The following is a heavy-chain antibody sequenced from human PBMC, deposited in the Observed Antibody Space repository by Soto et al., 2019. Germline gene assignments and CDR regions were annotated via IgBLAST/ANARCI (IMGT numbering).Heavy chain of an antibody. Sequence: PGGSLRLSCAVAGYTFGNHWMHWVRQAPGKGLEWVSRMNSDGSIMNDADSVKGRFTVSRDNAKNTLYLQMNSLRDEDTAVYYCARDTNWSYDYWGQGILVTVYS. V-gene: IGHV3-74*01. J-gene: IGHJ4*02. CDR3: ARDTNWSYDY. CDR2: MNSDGSIM. D-gene: IGHD1-1*01. CDR1: GYTFGNHW.